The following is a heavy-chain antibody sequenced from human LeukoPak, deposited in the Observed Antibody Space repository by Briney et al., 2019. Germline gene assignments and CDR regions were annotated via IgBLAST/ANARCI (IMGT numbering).Heavy chain of an antibody. CDR1: AFSFSSYS. V-gene: IGHV3-30-3*01. D-gene: IGHD2-2*01. CDR2: ISYDGSNK. Sequence: GRSLRLSCAASAFSFSSYSMHWVRQDPGKGLEGVAVISYDGSNKYYADSVKGRFTISRDNSKNTLYLQMNSLRAEDTAVYYCAGVAIRYCSTTSCYWFDPWGQGTLVTVSS. J-gene: IGHJ5*02. CDR3: AGVAIRYCSTTSCYWFDP.